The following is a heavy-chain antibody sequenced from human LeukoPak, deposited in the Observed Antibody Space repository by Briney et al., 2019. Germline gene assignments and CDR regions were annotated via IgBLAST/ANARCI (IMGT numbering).Heavy chain of an antibody. Sequence: PGGSLRLSCAASGFTVSSNYMSWVRQAPGKGLEWVSVIYSGGSTYYADSVKGRFTISRDNAKNSLYLRMNSLRDEDTAVYYCARGDSSSWYGGYYYYGMDVWGQGTTVTVSS. CDR2: IYSGGST. CDR1: GFTVSSNY. D-gene: IGHD6-13*01. V-gene: IGHV3-66*01. J-gene: IGHJ6*02. CDR3: ARGDSSSWYGGYYYYGMDV.